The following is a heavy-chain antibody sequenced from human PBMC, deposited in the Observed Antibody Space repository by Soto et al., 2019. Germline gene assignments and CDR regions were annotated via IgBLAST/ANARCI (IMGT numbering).Heavy chain of an antibody. Sequence: QVHLVQSGAEVKKPGASVKVSCKASGYTFTSYGISWVRQAPGQGLEWMGWISAYSGSTNYAQKLQGRGTMTTDTSTSTAYMELRSLRSDDTAGYYCARSIAAAVDFDYWGQGTLVTVSS. CDR2: ISAYSGST. CDR3: ARSIAAAVDFDY. J-gene: IGHJ4*02. V-gene: IGHV1-18*01. CDR1: GYTFTSYG. D-gene: IGHD6-13*01.